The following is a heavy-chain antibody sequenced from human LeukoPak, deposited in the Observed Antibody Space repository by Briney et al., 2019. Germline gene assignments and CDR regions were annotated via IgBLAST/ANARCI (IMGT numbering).Heavy chain of an antibody. CDR3: AKGRSGYLVDY. V-gene: IGHV3-9*01. Sequence: GGSLRLSCAASGFTFDDYAMHWVRQAPGKGLEWVSGISWNSGSIGYADSVKGRFTISRDDAKNSLYLQMNSLRAEDTALYYCAKGRSGYLVDYWGQGTLVTVSS. D-gene: IGHD3-22*01. CDR1: GFTFDDYA. J-gene: IGHJ4*02. CDR2: ISWNSGSI.